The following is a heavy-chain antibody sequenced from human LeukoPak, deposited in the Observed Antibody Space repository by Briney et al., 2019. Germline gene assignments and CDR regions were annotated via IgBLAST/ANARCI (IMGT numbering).Heavy chain of an antibody. Sequence: SVKVSCKASGFTFTSSAVQWVRQARGQRLEWIGWIVVGSGNTNYAQKLQERVTITRDMSTSTAYMELSSLRSEDTAVYYCAAEQGLTVPSFDLWGRGTLVTVSS. V-gene: IGHV1-58*01. CDR3: AAEQGLTVPSFDL. D-gene: IGHD4-17*01. J-gene: IGHJ2*01. CDR2: IVVGSGNT. CDR1: GFTFTSSA.